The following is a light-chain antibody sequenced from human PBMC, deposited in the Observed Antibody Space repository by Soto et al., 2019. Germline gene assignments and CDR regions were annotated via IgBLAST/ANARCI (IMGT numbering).Light chain of an antibody. Sequence: EIVLTQSPATPSLSPGERATLSCRASQSVGSYLVWYQQKPGQAPRLLIHGASNRATGIPARFSGSGSGTDFTLTISSLEPEDFAVYYCQQRSEWPPLFGQGTRLEIK. V-gene: IGKV3-11*01. CDR3: QQRSEWPPL. J-gene: IGKJ5*01. CDR1: QSVGSY. CDR2: GAS.